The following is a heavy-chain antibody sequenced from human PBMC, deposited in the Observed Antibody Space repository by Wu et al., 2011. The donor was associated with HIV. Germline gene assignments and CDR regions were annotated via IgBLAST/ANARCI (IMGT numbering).Heavy chain of an antibody. CDR1: GHMFIGYY. Sequence: QVQLVQSGAEVKKPGASVKVSCKASGHMFIGYYMHWVRQAPGQGLEWMGWINPNSGGTNYAQKFQGRVTMTWDTSISTAYMELRSLRSDDTAVYYCARDPPGYPYFFDYWGQGTLVTVSS. J-gene: IGHJ4*02. CDR3: ARDPPGYPYFFDY. V-gene: IGHV1-2*02. D-gene: IGHD5-12*01. CDR2: INPNSGGT.